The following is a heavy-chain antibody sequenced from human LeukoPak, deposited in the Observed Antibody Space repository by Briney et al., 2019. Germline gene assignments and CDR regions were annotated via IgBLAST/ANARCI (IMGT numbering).Heavy chain of an antibody. V-gene: IGHV4-4*02. Sequence: SETLSLTCGVSGGSITNTNYWTWVRHPPGKGLGWIGVGNLLGSTNYNPSLMGRVAISVDTSENHISLQFTSVAAADTAVYYCAREGGPYRPLDYSGQGTLVTVSS. CDR3: AREGGPYRPLDY. CDR2: GNLLGST. J-gene: IGHJ4*02. CDR1: GGSITNTNY.